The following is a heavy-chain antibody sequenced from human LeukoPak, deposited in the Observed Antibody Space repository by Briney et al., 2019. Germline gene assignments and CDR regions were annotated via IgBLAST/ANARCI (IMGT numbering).Heavy chain of an antibody. D-gene: IGHD2-21*02. V-gene: IGHV3-15*01. Sequence: GGSLRLSCAASGFGFNHAWMGWFRQAPGKGLEWVGRIKSKGGGETTDYAAPVKGRFTISRDDSKNTLYLQKNSLTTEDTAAYYCVRSVTASTTGAIWGQGTMVTVSS. CDR1: GFGFNHAW. CDR3: VRSVTASTTGAI. CDR2: IKSKGGGETT. J-gene: IGHJ3*02.